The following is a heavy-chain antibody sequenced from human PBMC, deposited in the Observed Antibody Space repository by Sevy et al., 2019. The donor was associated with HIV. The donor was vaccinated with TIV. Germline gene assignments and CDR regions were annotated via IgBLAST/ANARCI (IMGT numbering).Heavy chain of an antibody. CDR1: DGSISGYY. CDR2: IYSTGDT. D-gene: IGHD3-10*01. V-gene: IGHV4-4*07. CDR3: ARGYGHFDY. J-gene: IGHJ4*02. Sequence: SETLSLKCTVSDGSISGYYWTWLRQPAGKGLEWIGRIYSTGDTNYNPSLDTRVTMSVDTSDNQFSLRLSSVTAADTAVYYCARGYGHFDYWGQGTLVTVSS.